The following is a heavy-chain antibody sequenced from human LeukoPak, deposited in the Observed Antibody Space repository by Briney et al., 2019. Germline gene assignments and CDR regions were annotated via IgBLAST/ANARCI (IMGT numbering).Heavy chain of an antibody. CDR2: ISGSGGDT. J-gene: IGHJ5*02. CDR3: AKDRPYISSWYGCSTP. V-gene: IGHV3-23*01. CDR1: GFTFSSYG. Sequence: GGSLRLSCAASGFTFSSYGMSWVHQAPGKGLEWVSSISGSGGDTFYVDSVKGRFIISRDNSRNTLYLQMHSLRAEDTAVYYCAKDRPYISSWYGCSTPWGQGTLVTVSS. D-gene: IGHD2-2*01.